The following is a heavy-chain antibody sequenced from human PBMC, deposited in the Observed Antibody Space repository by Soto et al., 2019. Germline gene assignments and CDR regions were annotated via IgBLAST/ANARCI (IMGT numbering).Heavy chain of an antibody. V-gene: IGHV3-9*01. CDR3: AKAAGLRYLDS. CDR1: GFTFDDYA. Sequence: EVQLVESGGGLVQPGTSLRLSCATSGFTFDDYAMHWVRQAPGKGLERVSGISWNSQSIGYADSVKGRFTISRDYAKKSLFLHLSSLRPEDTAVYFCAKAAGLRYLDSWGQGTLVTVSS. D-gene: IGHD2-15*01. CDR2: ISWNSQSI. J-gene: IGHJ5*01.